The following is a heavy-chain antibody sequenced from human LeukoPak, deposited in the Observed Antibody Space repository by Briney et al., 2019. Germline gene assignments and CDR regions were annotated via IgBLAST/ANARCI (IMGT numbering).Heavy chain of an antibody. J-gene: IGHJ4*02. CDR2: IYYSGST. CDR3: AREGGYNS. D-gene: IGHD5-24*01. Sequence: PSETLSLTCTVSGGSISSSSYYWGWIRQPPGKGLEWIGSIYYSGSTYYNPSLKSRVTISVDTSKNQFSLKLSSVTAADTAVYYCAREGGYNSWGQGTLVTVSS. V-gene: IGHV4-39*07. CDR1: GGSISSSSYY.